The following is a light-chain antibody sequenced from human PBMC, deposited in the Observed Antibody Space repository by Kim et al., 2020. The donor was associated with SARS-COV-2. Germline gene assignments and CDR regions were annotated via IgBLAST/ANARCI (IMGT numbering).Light chain of an antibody. Sequence: DIQMTQSPTSLSASVGDRVTITWRASQGINNYLVWFQQKPGKAPKSLIYGGSSKFSSSGSGTHFILTISNLQPEDFATYYCQQYSSYPRTFGQGTKVDIK. V-gene: IGKV1-16*02. CDR3: QQYSSYPRT. CDR2: GG. J-gene: IGKJ1*01. CDR1: QGINNY.